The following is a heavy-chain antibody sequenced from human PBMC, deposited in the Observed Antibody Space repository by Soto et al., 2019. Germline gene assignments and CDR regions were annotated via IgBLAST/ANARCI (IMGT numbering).Heavy chain of an antibody. CDR2: INPSGGST. CDR3: ARDSAVTPVTPLYYFDY. V-gene: IGHV1-46*01. J-gene: IGHJ4*02. D-gene: IGHD4-17*01. Sequence: ASVKVSCTVSGYTFTSYYMHWVRQAPGQGLEWMGIINPSGGSTSYAQKFQGRVTMTRDTSTSTVYMELSSLRSEDTAVYYCARDSAVTPVTPLYYFDYWGQGTLVTVSS. CDR1: GYTFTSYY.